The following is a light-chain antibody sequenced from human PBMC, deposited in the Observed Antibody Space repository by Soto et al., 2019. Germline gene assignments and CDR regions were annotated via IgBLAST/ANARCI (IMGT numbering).Light chain of an antibody. CDR1: SSDVGGYNY. CDR2: EVS. Sequence: QSVLTQPASVSGSPGQSITISCTGTSSDVGGYNYVSWYQQHPGKAPKLMIYEVSNRPSGVSNRFSGSKSGNTASLTISGLQAEDEADYYCSSYTSSSTLGFGGGTKLTGL. J-gene: IGLJ2*01. CDR3: SSYTSSSTLG. V-gene: IGLV2-14*01.